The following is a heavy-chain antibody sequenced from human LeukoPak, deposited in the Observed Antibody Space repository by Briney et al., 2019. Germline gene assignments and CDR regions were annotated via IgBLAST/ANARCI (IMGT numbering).Heavy chain of an antibody. Sequence: LSLTCAVYGGSFSGYYWSWVRQAPGKGLEWVAVIWYDGSNKYYADSVKGRFTISRDNSKNTLYLQMNSLRAEDTAVYYCARPSGYYYGGAFDIWGQGTMVTVSS. CDR2: IWYDGSNK. D-gene: IGHD3-22*01. J-gene: IGHJ3*02. V-gene: IGHV3-33*08. CDR3: ARPSGYYYGGAFDI. CDR1: GGSFSGYY.